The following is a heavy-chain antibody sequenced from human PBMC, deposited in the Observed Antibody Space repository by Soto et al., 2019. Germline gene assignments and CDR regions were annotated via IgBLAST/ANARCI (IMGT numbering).Heavy chain of an antibody. CDR3: VKDIEPGGADC. J-gene: IGHJ4*02. Sequence: LRLSCVASGFTSHDHGMHWVRQAPGKGLEWVSGIILNSGHTGYADPVRGRFTISRDNAKNSLYLQMNTLRVEDTGLYYCVKDIEPGGADCWGQGTLVTVSS. D-gene: IGHD3-16*01. CDR2: IILNSGHT. CDR1: GFTSHDHG. V-gene: IGHV3-9*02.